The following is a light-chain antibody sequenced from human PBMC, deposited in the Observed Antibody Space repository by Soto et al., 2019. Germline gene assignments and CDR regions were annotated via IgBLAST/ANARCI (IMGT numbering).Light chain of an antibody. J-gene: IGKJ4*01. CDR3: QQSYSTPNT. CDR1: QSISSN. V-gene: IGKV1-39*01. Sequence: ERPQSTSSLSPWAPGRYTITCRASQSISSNLNWYQQKPGKAPKFLIHGASSLQSGVPSRLSGSGSGTDFTLTISSLQPEDFATYYCQQSYSTPNTFGGRTNVDI. CDR2: GAS.